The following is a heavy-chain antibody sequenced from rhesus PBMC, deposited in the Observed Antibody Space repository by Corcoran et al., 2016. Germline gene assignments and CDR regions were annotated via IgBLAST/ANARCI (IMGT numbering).Heavy chain of an antibody. V-gene: IGHV4-65*01. J-gene: IGHJ4*01. CDR2: ISGSSGST. Sequence: QVQLQESGPGLVKPSETLSLTCAVSGGSVSSSNWWSWIRQPPGKGLEWIGYISGSSGSTYYNPSLKSRVTISTDTSKNQFSLKLSSVTAADTAVYYCARVAGVIPYYFDYWGQGVLVTVSS. D-gene: IGHD3-34*01. CDR3: ARVAGVIPYYFDY. CDR1: GGSVSSSNW.